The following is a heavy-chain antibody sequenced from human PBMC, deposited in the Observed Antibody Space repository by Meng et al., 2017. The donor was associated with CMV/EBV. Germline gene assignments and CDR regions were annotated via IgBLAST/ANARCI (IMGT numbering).Heavy chain of an antibody. Sequence: GESLKISCAASGFTFSDYYMSWIRQAPGKGLEWVSYISSSGSTIYYADSVKGRFTISRDNAKNSLYLQMNSLRAEDTAVYYCASVSRYDFWSGIYYYYGMDVWGQGTTVTVSS. CDR1: GFTFSDYY. CDR3: ASVSRYDFWSGIYYYYGMDV. D-gene: IGHD3-3*01. CDR2: ISSSGSTI. J-gene: IGHJ6*02. V-gene: IGHV3-11*04.